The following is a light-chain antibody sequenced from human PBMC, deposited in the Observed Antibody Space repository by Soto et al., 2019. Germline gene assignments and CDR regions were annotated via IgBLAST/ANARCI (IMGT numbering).Light chain of an antibody. J-gene: IGKJ3*01. CDR1: QSVSSSY. Sequence: EIVLTQSPGTLSLSPGERATLSCRASQSVSSSYLAWYQQKPGQAPRLLIYGPSSRATGISDRFSGSGSGTDFTLTISRLEPEDFAVYYCQQYGSSPFTFGPGTKLDIK. CDR3: QQYGSSPFT. V-gene: IGKV3-20*01. CDR2: GPS.